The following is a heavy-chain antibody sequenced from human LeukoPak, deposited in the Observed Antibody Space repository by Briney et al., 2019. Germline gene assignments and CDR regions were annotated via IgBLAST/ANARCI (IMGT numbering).Heavy chain of an antibody. CDR3: ARERVTMVRGVIIISGMDV. Sequence: SVNVSCMVSVYTFTSSVMDCVREAPGQGLEWIGWMNPNIGNTGYAQKFQGGVTMTRNTSISTAYMELSSLRSEDTAVYYCARERVTMVRGVIIISGMDVWGQGTTVTVSS. J-gene: IGHJ6*02. CDR1: VYTFTSSV. CDR2: MNPNIGNT. D-gene: IGHD3-10*01. V-gene: IGHV1-8*01.